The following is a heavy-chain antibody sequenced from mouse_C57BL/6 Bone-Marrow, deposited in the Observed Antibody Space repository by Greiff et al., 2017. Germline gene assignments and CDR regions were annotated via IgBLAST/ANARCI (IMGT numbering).Heavy chain of an antibody. J-gene: IGHJ1*03. V-gene: IGHV1-81*01. CDR2: IYPRSGNT. CDR1: GYTFTSYG. CDR3: ARKYWYFDV. Sequence: VQLQPSGAELARPGASVKLSCKASGYTFTSYGISWVKHRTGQGLEWIVEIYPRSGNTYYNEKFKGKATLTADKSSSTAYMELRSLTSEDSAVYFCARKYWYFDVWGTGATVTVSS.